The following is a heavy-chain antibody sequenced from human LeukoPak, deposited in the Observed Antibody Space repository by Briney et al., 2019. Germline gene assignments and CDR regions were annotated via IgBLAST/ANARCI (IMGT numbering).Heavy chain of an antibody. Sequence: GGSLRLSCAASGFTFSSYAMSWARQAPGKGLEWVSTISGSGDSTYYADSVKGRFTISRDNSKNTLYVQMNSLRAEDTAVYYCARDLGVPLYYFDYWGQGTLVTVSS. CDR2: ISGSGDST. V-gene: IGHV3-23*01. J-gene: IGHJ4*02. CDR1: GFTFSSYA. CDR3: ARDLGVPLYYFDY.